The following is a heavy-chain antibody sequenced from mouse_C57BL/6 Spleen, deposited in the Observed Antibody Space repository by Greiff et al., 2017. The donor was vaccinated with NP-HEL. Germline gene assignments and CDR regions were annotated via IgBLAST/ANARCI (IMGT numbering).Heavy chain of an antibody. V-gene: IGHV7-1*01. Sequence: EVKLVESGGGLVQSGRSLRLSCATSGFTFSDFYMEWVRQAPGKGLEWIAASRNKANDYTTEYSASVKGRFIVSRDTSQSILYLQMNALRAEDTAIYYCARLSFYSNHGYFDVWGTGTTVTVSS. J-gene: IGHJ1*03. D-gene: IGHD2-5*01. CDR1: GFTFSDFY. CDR3: ARLSFYSNHGYFDV. CDR2: SRNKANDYTT.